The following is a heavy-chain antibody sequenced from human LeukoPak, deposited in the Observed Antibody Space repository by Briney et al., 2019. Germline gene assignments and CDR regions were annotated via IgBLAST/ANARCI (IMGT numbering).Heavy chain of an antibody. CDR2: IKQDESEI. Sequence: GGSLRLSCAASGFTLSTYWVSWVRQAPGKGLEWVANIKQDESEIYYVDSVKGRFTISRDNAKNSLYLQMNSLRAEDTAVYYCARDTYRVYYYYGMDVWGQGTTVTVSS. CDR3: ARDTYRVYYYYGMDV. J-gene: IGHJ6*02. V-gene: IGHV3-7*01. CDR1: GFTLSTYW. D-gene: IGHD5-12*01.